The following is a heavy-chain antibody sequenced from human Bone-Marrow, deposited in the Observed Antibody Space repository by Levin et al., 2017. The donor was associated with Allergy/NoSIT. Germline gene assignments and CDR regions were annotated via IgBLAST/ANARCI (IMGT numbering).Heavy chain of an antibody. J-gene: IGHJ3*02. CDR1: GFTLSSYW. CDR2: IKQDGSEK. V-gene: IGHV3-7*01. Sequence: GGSLRLSCAASGFTLSSYWMIWARQAPGRGLEWVANIKQDGSEKYYVDSVKGRFTISRDNAKNSLYLQMDSLRAEDTALYYCARYYDGTTYYDAFDIWGQGTMVTVSS. CDR3: ARYYDGTTYYDAFDI. D-gene: IGHD3-22*01.